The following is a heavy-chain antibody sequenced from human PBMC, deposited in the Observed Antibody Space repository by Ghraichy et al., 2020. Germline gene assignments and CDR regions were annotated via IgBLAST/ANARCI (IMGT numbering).Heavy chain of an antibody. V-gene: IGHV4-39*01. CDR2: IYYSGST. Sequence: SETLSLTRTVSGGSISSSSYYWGWIRQPPGKGLEWIGSIYYSGSTYYNPSLKSRVTISVDTSKNQFSLKLSSVTAADTAVYYCARQDYGGNLSNWFDPWGQGTLVTVSS. CDR3: ARQDYGGNLSNWFDP. J-gene: IGHJ5*02. CDR1: GGSISSSSYY. D-gene: IGHD4-23*01.